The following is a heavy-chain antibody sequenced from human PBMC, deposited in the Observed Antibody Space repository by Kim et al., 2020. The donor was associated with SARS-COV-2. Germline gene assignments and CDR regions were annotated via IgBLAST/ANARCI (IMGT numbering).Heavy chain of an antibody. CDR3: TRIPGTNLAFWAAFDV. V-gene: IGHV3-73*01. J-gene: IGHJ3*01. CDR1: GFTFSDSP. CDR2: IRSKVYYYAT. D-gene: IGHD1-1*01. Sequence: GGSLRLSCAASGFTFSDSPMHWVRQASGKWLEWVGRIRSKVYYYATAYAASVKGRFTISRDDSESTTYLQMHSLKTEDTAVYYCTRIPGTNLAFWAAFDVWGQGTMVTVSS.